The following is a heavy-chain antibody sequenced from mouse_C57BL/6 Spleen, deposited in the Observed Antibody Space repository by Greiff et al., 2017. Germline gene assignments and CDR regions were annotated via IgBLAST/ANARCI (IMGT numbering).Heavy chain of an antibody. D-gene: IGHD1-1*02. J-gene: IGHJ2*01. V-gene: IGHV14-2*01. CDR3: ARFGTYFDY. CDR2: IDPEDGET. Sequence: VQLQQSGAELVKPGASVKLSCTASGFNIKDYYMHWVKQRTEQGLEWIGRIDPEDGETKYAPKFQSKATITADTSSNTAYLQLSSLTSEDTAVYYCARFGTYFDYWGQGTTLTVSS. CDR1: GFNIKDYY.